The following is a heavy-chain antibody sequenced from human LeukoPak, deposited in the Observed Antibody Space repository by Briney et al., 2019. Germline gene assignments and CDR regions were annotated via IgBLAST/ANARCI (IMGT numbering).Heavy chain of an antibody. D-gene: IGHD3-10*02. CDR1: GFTFSSYG. Sequence: GGSLRLSCAASGFTFSSYGMHWVRQAPGKGLEWVSSIGSDYKTHYSESVKGRFAISRDNSKSTLFLQMNSLRAEDTALYYCAKDLHYYVAADVWGQGTAVTVSS. V-gene: IGHV3-NL1*01. J-gene: IGHJ6*02. CDR2: IGSDYKT. CDR3: AKDLHYYVAADV.